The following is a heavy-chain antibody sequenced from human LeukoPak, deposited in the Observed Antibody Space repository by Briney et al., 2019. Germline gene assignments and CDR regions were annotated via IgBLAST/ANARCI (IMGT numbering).Heavy chain of an antibody. D-gene: IGHD3-10*01. CDR2: IIPILGIA. CDR1: GGTFSSYA. V-gene: IGHV1-69*04. J-gene: IGHJ4*02. CDR3: ARESRITMVRGVPDY. Sequence: ASVKVSCKASGGTFSSYAISWVRQAPGQGLEWMGRIIPILGIANYAQKFQGRVTITADKSTSTAYMELNSLRSEDTAVYYCARESRITMVRGVPDYWGQGTLVTVSS.